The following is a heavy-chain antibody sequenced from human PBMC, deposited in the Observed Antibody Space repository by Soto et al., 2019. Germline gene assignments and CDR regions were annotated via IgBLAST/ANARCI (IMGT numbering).Heavy chain of an antibody. CDR1: GFTFSSYA. CDR3: ARAYCGGDCYSDAFDI. D-gene: IGHD2-21*02. CDR2: ISYDGSNK. J-gene: IGHJ3*02. V-gene: IGHV3-30-3*01. Sequence: QVQLVESGGGVVQPGRSLRLSCAASGFTFSSYAMHWVRQAPGKGLEWVAVISYDGSNKYYADSVKGRFTISRDNSKNTLYLQMNSLRAEDTAVYYCARAYCGGDCYSDAFDIWGQGTMVTVSS.